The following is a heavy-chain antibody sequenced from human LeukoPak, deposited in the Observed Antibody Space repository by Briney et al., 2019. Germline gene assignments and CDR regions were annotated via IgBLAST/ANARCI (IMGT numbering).Heavy chain of an antibody. J-gene: IGHJ4*02. CDR1: GGSISSGSYY. CDR3: AGGGLLWNGYAPFDY. D-gene: IGHD3-3*01. Sequence: PSETLSLTCTVSGGSISSGSYYWSWIRQPAGKGLEWIGRIYTSGSTNYNPSLKSRVTISVDTSKNQFSLKLSSVTAADTAVYYCAGGGLLWNGYAPFDYWGQGTLVTVSS. V-gene: IGHV4-61*02. CDR2: IYTSGST.